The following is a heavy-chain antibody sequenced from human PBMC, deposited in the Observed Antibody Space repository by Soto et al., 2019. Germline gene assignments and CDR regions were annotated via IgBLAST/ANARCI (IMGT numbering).Heavy chain of an antibody. CDR3: ARVNSGWSFHY. Sequence: ASVKVSCKASGYTFTGYYMHWVRQAPGQGLEWMGWINPNSGGTNYAQKFQGRVTMTRDTSISTAYMELSRLRAEDTAMYYCARVNSGWSFHYWGQGTLVTVSS. D-gene: IGHD6-19*01. CDR2: INPNSGGT. CDR1: GYTFTGYY. J-gene: IGHJ4*02. V-gene: IGHV1-2*02.